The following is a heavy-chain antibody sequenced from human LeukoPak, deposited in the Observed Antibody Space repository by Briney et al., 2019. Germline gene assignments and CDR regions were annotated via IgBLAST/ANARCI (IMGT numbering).Heavy chain of an antibody. D-gene: IGHD3-9*01. J-gene: IGHJ4*02. CDR1: GYSFTDYD. V-gene: IGHV1-18*01. CDR3: ARTGHYQFDS. CDR2: VSIYNDNT. Sequence: ASVKVSCKASGYSFTDYDFSWVRQAPGQGLEWLGWVSIYNDNTNYAREFQDRITMTTDISTSAAYMELKSLTSDYTAVYFCARTGHYQFDSWGQGTLVTVSS.